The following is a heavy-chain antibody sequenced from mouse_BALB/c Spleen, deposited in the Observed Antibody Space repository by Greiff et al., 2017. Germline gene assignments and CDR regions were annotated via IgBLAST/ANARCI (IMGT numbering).Heavy chain of an antibody. J-gene: IGHJ4*01. D-gene: IGHD1-1*01. CDR1: GFTFSSYG. CDR2: ISSGGSYT. Sequence: EVKLVESGGDLVKPGGSLKLSCAASGFTFSSYGMSWVRQTPDKRLEWVATISSGGSYTYYPDSVKGRFTISRDNAKNTLYLQMSSLKSEDTAMYYCARLLSSPYAMDYWGQGTSVTVSS. V-gene: IGHV5-6*01. CDR3: ARLLSSPYAMDY.